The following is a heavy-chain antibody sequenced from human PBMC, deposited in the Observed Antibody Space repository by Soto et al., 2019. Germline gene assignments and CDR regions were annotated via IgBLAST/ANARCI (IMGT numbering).Heavy chain of an antibody. CDR3: ARGRGSYPNYFDY. D-gene: IGHD1-26*01. CDR2: ISSSSSYI. CDR1: GFTFSSYS. Sequence: EVQLVESGGGLVKPGGSLRLSCAASGFTFSSYSMNWVRQAPGKGLEWVSSISSSSSYIYYADSVKGRFTISRDNAKNSLYLQMNSLRGEDTAVYYCARGRGSYPNYFDYWGQGTLVTVSS. J-gene: IGHJ4*02. V-gene: IGHV3-21*01.